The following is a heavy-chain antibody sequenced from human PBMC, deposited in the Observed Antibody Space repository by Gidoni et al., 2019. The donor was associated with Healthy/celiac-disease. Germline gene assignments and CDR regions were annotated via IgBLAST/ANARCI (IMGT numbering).Heavy chain of an antibody. Sequence: QVQLQQWGAGLLKPAETLSLTCAVYGGSVSGYYWSWIRQPPGKGLEWIGEINHSGGTTYNPSLQSRVTISVATSKNQFSLQLSSVTAADTAVYYCATGPGGGFDYWGQGTLVTVSS. CDR2: INHSGGT. CDR3: ATGPGGGFDY. J-gene: IGHJ4*02. D-gene: IGHD3-10*01. CDR1: GGSVSGYY. V-gene: IGHV4-34*01.